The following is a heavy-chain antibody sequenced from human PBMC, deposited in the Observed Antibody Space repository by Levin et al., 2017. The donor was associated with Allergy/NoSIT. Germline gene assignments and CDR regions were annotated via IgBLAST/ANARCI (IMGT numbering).Heavy chain of an antibody. CDR2: IWYDGNDK. D-gene: IGHD3-10*01. J-gene: IGHJ6*02. Sequence: LSLTCAASGFTFLSYRMHWVPPAPGKGLEWVAVIWYDGNDKYYGESVEGRFTISRDNSRNTLYLHMDSLRVQHTAVFFCARGRYYGGVTSYPVLYSMDVWGQGTTVRVSS. CDR1: GFTFLSYR. CDR3: ARGRYYGGVTSYPVLYSMDV. V-gene: IGHV3-33*03.